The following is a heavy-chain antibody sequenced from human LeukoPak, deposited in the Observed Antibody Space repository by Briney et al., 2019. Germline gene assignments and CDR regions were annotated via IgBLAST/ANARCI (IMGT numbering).Heavy chain of an antibody. CDR3: AKGNDY. CDR2: IYYSGST. CDR1: GGSIRSYY. Sequence: PSETLSLTCTVSGGSIRSYYWSWIRQPPGKGLEWIGYIYYSGSTNYNPSLKSRVTISVDTSKNQFSLKLSSVTAADTAVYYCAKGNDYWGQGTLVTVSS. J-gene: IGHJ4*02. V-gene: IGHV4-59*01. D-gene: IGHD3-10*01.